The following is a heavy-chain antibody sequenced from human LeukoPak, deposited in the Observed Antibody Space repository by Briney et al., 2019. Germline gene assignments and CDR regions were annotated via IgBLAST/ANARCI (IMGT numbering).Heavy chain of an antibody. J-gene: IGHJ6*04. V-gene: IGHV3-33*01. CDR2: IWYDGSNK. CDR3: ARVESYYYGMDV. CDR1: GFTFSSYG. D-gene: IGHD5-24*01. Sequence: PGGSLRLSCAASGFTFSSYGMHWVRQAPGKGLEWVAVIWYDGSNKYYADSVKGRFTISRDNSKNTLYLQMNSLRAEDTAVYYCARVESYYYGMDVWGKGTTVTVSS.